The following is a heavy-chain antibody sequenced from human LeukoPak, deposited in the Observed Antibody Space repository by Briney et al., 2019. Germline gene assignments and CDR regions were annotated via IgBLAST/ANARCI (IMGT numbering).Heavy chain of an antibody. CDR2: INPNSGGT. Sequence: ASVKVSCKASGYSFTSYYIHWVRQAPGQGLEWMGWINPNSGGTHYAQKFQGRVTMTRDTSLSTTYLELSSLRSDDTAVYYCARSLFYGDQGYFDYWGQGTLVTVSS. CDR3: ARSLFYGDQGYFDY. V-gene: IGHV1-2*02. CDR1: GYSFTSYY. J-gene: IGHJ4*02. D-gene: IGHD4-17*01.